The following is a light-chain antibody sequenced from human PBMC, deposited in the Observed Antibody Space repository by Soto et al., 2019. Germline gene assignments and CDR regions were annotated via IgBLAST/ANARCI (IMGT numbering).Light chain of an antibody. J-gene: IGKJ1*01. V-gene: IGKV1-5*03. Sequence: DIQMTQSPSTLSASVGDRVTITCRASQSINTWLAWYQQKPGKAPKLLIYKASSLESGVPSRFSGSGSETEFTLTITSLQPDDFATYYCQQGWTFGQGTKVEI. CDR2: KAS. CDR3: QQGWT. CDR1: QSINTW.